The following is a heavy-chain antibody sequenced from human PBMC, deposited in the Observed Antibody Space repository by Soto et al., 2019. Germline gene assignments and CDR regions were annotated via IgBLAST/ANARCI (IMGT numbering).Heavy chain of an antibody. CDR1: GFTFSSYA. CDR2: ISGSGGST. D-gene: IGHD7-27*01. J-gene: IGHJ6*02. CDR3: AKDRSPGEGHYYYGMDV. V-gene: IGHV3-23*01. Sequence: PGGSLRLSCAASGFTFSSYAMSWVRQAPGKGLEWVSAISGSGGSTYYADSVKGRFTISRDNSKNTLYLQMNSLRAEDTAVYYCAKDRSPGEGHYYYGMDVWGQGTTVTVSS.